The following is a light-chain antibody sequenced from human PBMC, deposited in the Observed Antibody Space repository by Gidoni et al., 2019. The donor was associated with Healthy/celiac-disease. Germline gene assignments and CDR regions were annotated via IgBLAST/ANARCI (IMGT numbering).Light chain of an antibody. CDR3: SSYTSSSTLV. CDR2: DVS. V-gene: IGLV2-14*01. Sequence: QSALPQPASVSGSPGPSITISCTGTSSDVGGYNYVSWYQQHPGKAPKLIIYDVSNRPSGVSNRFSGSKSGNTASLTISGLQAEDEADYYCSSYTSSSTLVFGGGTKLTVL. J-gene: IGLJ2*01. CDR1: SSDVGGYNY.